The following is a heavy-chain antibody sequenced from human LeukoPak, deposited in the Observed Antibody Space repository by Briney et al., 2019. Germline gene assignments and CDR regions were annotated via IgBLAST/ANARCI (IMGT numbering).Heavy chain of an antibody. CDR2: ISSSSSYI. D-gene: IGHD1-26*01. CDR1: GFTFSSYS. V-gene: IGHV3-21*04. Sequence: PGGSLRLSCAASGFTFSSYSMNWVRQAPGKGLEWVSSISSSSSYIYYADSVKGRFTISRDNAKNSLYLQMNSLRAADTAVYYCARAHINYGMDVWGQGTTVTVSS. CDR3: ARAHINYGMDV. J-gene: IGHJ6*02.